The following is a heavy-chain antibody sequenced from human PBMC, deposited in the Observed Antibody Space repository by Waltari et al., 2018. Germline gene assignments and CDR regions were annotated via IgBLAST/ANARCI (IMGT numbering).Heavy chain of an antibody. Sequence: VEVVQSGAEVKKPGASVKVSCKLCGYTLTGLSMHREPQIPGTGLEWMGRFAPEDGATVSAQKFQGRVTMTEDTSTDTAYMELSSLRSEDTAVYYCHLMARNIVVVSYYSYMDVWGRGTTITVSS. J-gene: IGHJ6*03. CDR2: FAPEDGAT. CDR3: HLMARNIVVVSYYSYMDV. D-gene: IGHD2-15*01. V-gene: IGHV1-24*01. CDR1: GYTLTGLS.